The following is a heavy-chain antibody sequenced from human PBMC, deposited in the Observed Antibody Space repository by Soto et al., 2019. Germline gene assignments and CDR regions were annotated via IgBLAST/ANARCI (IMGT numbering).Heavy chain of an antibody. CDR2: ISYDGSNK. CDR1: GFTFSSYA. V-gene: IGHV3-30-3*01. CDR3: ARALRFLEWYAFKNYYYYGMDV. D-gene: IGHD3-3*01. J-gene: IGHJ6*02. Sequence: GGSLRLSCAASGFTFSSYAMHWVRQAPGKGLEWVAVISYDGSNKYYADSVKGRFTISRDNSKNTLYLQMNSLRAEDTAVYYCARALRFLEWYAFKNYYYYGMDVWDQGTTVTVSS.